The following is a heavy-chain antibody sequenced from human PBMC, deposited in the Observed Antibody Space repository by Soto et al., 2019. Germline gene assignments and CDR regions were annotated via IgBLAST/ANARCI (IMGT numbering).Heavy chain of an antibody. CDR2: ISGRGGST. J-gene: IGHJ6*02. CDR3: AKEAGTMVRGVIKDYYYYGMDV. CDR1: GFTFSSYA. V-gene: IGHV3-23*01. Sequence: EVQLLESGGGLVQPGGSLRLSCAASGFTFSSYAMSWVRQAPGQGLEWVSAISGRGGSTYYADSVKGRFTISRDNSKNTLYLQMNSRRAEDTAVYYCAKEAGTMVRGVIKDYYYYGMDVWGQGTTVTVSS. D-gene: IGHD3-10*01.